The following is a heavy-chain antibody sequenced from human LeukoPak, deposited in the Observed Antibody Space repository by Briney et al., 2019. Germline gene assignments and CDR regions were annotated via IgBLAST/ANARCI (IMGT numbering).Heavy chain of an antibody. V-gene: IGHV4-59*01. CDR1: GGSISSYY. D-gene: IGHD3-9*01. CDR2: IYYSGST. J-gene: IGHJ6*02. Sequence: SETLSLTCTVSGGSISSYYWSWIRQPPGKGLEWIGYIYYSGSTNYNPSLKSRVTISVDTSKSQFSLKLSSVTAADTAVYYCARMKGLRYSSGYYYYGMDVWGQGTTVTVSS. CDR3: ARMKGLRYSSGYYYYGMDV.